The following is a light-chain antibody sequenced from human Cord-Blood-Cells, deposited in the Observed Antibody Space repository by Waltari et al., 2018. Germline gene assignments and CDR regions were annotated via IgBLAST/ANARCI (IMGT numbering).Light chain of an antibody. V-gene: IGKV3-11*01. J-gene: IGKJ1*01. Sequence: EIVLTQYPATLSLSPGERVTCSCSASQSVSSYLAWYQQKPGQAPRLLIYDASNRATGIPARFSCSGSGTDFTLTISSLEPEDYAVYYCQQRSNWPPWTFGQGTKVEIK. CDR1: QSVSSY. CDR3: QQRSNWPPWT. CDR2: DAS.